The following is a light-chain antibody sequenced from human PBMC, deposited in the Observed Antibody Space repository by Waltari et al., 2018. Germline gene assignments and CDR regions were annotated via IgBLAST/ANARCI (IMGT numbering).Light chain of an antibody. CDR1: SGSIATKY. CDR2: EDN. V-gene: IGLV6-57*04. J-gene: IGLJ2*01. Sequence: NFMLTQPHSVSESPGKTVTIPCPRSSGSIATKYVQWYQQRPGSAPTTVIYEDNQRPSGVPARFSGSIDSSSNSASLTISGLKPEDEADYSCQSYDDRSVVFGGGTKLTVL. CDR3: QSYDDRSVV.